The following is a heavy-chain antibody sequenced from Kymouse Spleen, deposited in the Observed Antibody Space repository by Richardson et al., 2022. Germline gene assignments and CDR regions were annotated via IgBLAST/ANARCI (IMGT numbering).Heavy chain of an antibody. CDR1: GFTFSDYY. Sequence: QVQLVESGGGLVKPGGSLRLSCAASGFTFSDYYMSWIRQAPGKGLEWVSYISSSGSTIYYADSVKGRFTISRDNAKNSLYLQMNSLRAEDTAVYYCARDDIVEGITGFYYYYYGMDVWGQGTTVTVSS. CDR3: ARDDIVEGITGFYYYYYGMDV. D-gene: IGHD1-20*01,IGHD1-7*01,IGHD7-27*02. J-gene: IGHJ6*02. CDR2: ISSSGSTI. V-gene: IGHV3-11*01.